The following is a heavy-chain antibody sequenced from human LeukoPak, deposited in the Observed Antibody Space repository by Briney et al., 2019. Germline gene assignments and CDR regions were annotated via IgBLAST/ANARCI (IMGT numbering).Heavy chain of an antibody. CDR1: GGSISSSSYY. CDR2: IYYSGST. D-gene: IGHD3-10*01. J-gene: IGHJ4*02. CDR3: ARPPQYGSGSY. V-gene: IGHV4-39*01. Sequence: SETLSLTCTVSGGSISSSSYYWGWIRQPPGKGLEWIGSIYYSGSTYYNPSLKSRVTISVDTSKNQFSLKLSSVTAADTAVYYCARPPQYGSGSYWDQGTLVTVSS.